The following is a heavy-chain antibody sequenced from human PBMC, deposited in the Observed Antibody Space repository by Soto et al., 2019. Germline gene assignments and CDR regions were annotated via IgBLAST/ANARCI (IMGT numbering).Heavy chain of an antibody. D-gene: IGHD3-22*01. J-gene: IGHJ4*02. Sequence: SETLSLTCAVSGYSISSGYYWGWIRQPPGNGLQWIGNMYHSGSIYYNPSLKSRVTISVDTSKNQFSLKLSSVTAADKAVYYCARVSYFDGSGYYYYFDYWGQGTLVTVSS. CDR2: MYHSGSI. CDR1: GYSISSGYY. V-gene: IGHV4-38-2*01. CDR3: ARVSYFDGSGYYYYFDY.